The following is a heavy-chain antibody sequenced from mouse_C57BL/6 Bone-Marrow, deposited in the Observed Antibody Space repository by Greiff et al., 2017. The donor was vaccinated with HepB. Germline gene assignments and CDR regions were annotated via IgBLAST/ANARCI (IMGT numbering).Heavy chain of an antibody. V-gene: IGHV1-19*01. Sequence: VQLQQSGPVLVKPGDSVKMSCKASGYTFTDYYMNWVKQSHGKSLEWIGVINPYNGGTSYNQKFKGKATLTVDKSSSTAYMELNSLTSEDSAVYYCARERYGNSIGYWGQGTTLTVSS. D-gene: IGHD2-10*02. CDR3: ARERYGNSIGY. CDR2: INPYNGGT. CDR1: GYTFTDYY. J-gene: IGHJ2*01.